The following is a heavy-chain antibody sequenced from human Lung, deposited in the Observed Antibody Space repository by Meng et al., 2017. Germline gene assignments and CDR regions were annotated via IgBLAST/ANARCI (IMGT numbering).Heavy chain of an antibody. CDR2: IYTSGST. CDR3: ARVSYGGPMYY. D-gene: IGHD4-23*01. CDR1: GGSISSGSYY. Sequence: RKEPGPGLVKPSQTLSLTCTVSGGSISSGSYYCSWIRQPAGKGLEWIGRIYTSGSTNYNPSLKSRVTISVDTSKNQFSLKLSSVTAADTAVYYCARVSYGGPMYYWGQGTLVTVSS. J-gene: IGHJ4*02. V-gene: IGHV4-61*02.